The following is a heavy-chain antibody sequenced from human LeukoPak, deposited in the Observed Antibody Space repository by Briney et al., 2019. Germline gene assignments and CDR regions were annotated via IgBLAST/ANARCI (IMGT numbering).Heavy chain of an antibody. Sequence: SQTLSLTCAISGDSVSSNSAAWNWIRQSPSRGLEWLGRTYYRSKWYDDYAVSVKSRITINPDTSKNQFSLQLNSVPPEDTAVYYCARDHALYSSSWYFYWFDPWGQGTLVTVSS. CDR2: TYYRSKWYD. D-gene: IGHD6-13*01. CDR1: GDSVSSNSAA. V-gene: IGHV6-1*01. CDR3: ARDHALYSSSWYFYWFDP. J-gene: IGHJ5*02.